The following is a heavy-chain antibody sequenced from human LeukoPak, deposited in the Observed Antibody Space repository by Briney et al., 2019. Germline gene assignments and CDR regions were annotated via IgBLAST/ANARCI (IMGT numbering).Heavy chain of an antibody. D-gene: IGHD3-3*01. CDR2: IYTSGST. J-gene: IGHJ5*02. CDR3: ARVDYDFWSGYYPYNWFDP. V-gene: IGHV4-4*07. CDR1: GGSISSYY. Sequence: SETLSLTCTVSGGSISSYYWSWIRQPAGKGLEWIGRIYTSGSTNYNPSLKSRVTISVDTSKNQFSLKLSSVTAADTAVYYCARVDYDFWSGYYPYNWFDPWGQGTLVTVSS.